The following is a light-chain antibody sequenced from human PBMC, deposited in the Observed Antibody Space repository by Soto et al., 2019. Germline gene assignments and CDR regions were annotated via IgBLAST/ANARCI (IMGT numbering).Light chain of an antibody. CDR1: QSVSNGY. V-gene: IGKV3-20*01. CDR3: QQYDNSLRT. CDR2: GAS. J-gene: IGKJ1*01. Sequence: EIVLTQSPGTLSLSPGEGATLSCRASQSVSNGYLTWYQHKPGQAPRLLIYGASNRATGIPDRVSGSGSGTDFTLTISRLEPEDFAVYYCQQYDNSLRTFGQGTKVEIK.